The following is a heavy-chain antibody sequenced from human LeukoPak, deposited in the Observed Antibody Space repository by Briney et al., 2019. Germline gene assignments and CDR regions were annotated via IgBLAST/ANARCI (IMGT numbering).Heavy chain of an antibody. CDR1: GFTFSSYG. V-gene: IGHV3-30*18. D-gene: IGHD2-8*02. CDR3: AKESRRVVWDSLYNY. Sequence: PGGSLRLSCAATGFTFSSYGMHWVRQAPGKGLEWVAVISYDGSNKYYADSVKGRFTISRDNSKNTLYLQMNSLRAEDTAVYYCAKESRRVVWDSLYNYWGQGTLVTVSS. J-gene: IGHJ4*02. CDR2: ISYDGSNK.